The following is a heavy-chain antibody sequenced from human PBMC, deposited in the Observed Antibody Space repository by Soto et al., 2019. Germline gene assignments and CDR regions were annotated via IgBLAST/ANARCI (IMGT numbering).Heavy chain of an antibody. V-gene: IGHV4-39*01. CDR1: SGSISVTNVF. CDR3: ARITGRHLDY. Sequence: SETLSLTCTVSSGSISVTNVFWGWVRQPPGKGLEWIGNVDYSGTAYFSPSLATRVTFHVDTSKNQFSLTLYSVTAADTAVYYCARITGRHLDYWGQGILVTVPQ. J-gene: IGHJ4*02. D-gene: IGHD1-20*01. CDR2: VDYSGTA.